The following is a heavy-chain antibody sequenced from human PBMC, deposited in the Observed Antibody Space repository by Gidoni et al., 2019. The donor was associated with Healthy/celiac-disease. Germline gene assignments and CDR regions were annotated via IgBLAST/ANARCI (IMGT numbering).Heavy chain of an antibody. CDR2: ISGSGGST. CDR3: AKDGDYGGNSGFFTFWYFDL. V-gene: IGHV3-23*01. D-gene: IGHD4-17*01. Sequence: EVQLLESGGGLVQPGGSLRLSCSPSGFPFSSSAMRWVRQAPGKGLEWVSAISGSGGSTYYADSVKGRFTISRDNSKNTLYLQMNSLRAEDTAVYYCAKDGDYGGNSGFFTFWYFDLWGRGTLVTVSS. CDR1: GFPFSSSA. J-gene: IGHJ2*01.